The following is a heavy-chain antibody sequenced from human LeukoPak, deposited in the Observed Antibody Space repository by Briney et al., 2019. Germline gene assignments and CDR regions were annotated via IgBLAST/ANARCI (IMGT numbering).Heavy chain of an antibody. V-gene: IGHV4-34*01. CDR1: GGSFSGYY. Sequence: SETLSLTCAVYGGSFSGYYWNWIRQPPGKGLEWIGEINHSGSTNYNPSLKSRVTISADTSKNQFSLKLNSVTAADTAVYYCATRPTPPYYYYYMDVWGKGTTVTVSS. CDR3: ATRPTPPYYYYYMDV. D-gene: IGHD4-23*01. CDR2: INHSGST. J-gene: IGHJ6*03.